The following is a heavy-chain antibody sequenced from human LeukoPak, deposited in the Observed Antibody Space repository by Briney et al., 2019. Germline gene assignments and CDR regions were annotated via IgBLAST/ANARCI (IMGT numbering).Heavy chain of an antibody. Sequence: PGGSPRLSCAASGFTFSDYYMSWIRQAPGKGLEWVSYISSSGSTIYYADSVKGRFTISRDNAKNSLYLQMNSLRAEDTAVYYCARESSNWNYAYNWFDPWGQGTLVTVSS. CDR1: GFTFSDYY. CDR2: ISSSGSTI. V-gene: IGHV3-11*04. CDR3: ARESSNWNYAYNWFDP. D-gene: IGHD1-7*01. J-gene: IGHJ5*02.